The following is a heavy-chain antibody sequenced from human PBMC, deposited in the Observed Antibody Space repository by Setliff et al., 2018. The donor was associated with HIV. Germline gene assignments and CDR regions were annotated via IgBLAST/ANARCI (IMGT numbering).Heavy chain of an antibody. V-gene: IGHV4-59*08. CDR1: GASIRSDY. CDR2: SHYSGST. Sequence: SETLSLTCTVSGASIRSDYWSWIRQPPGKGLEWIGYSHYSGSTKYNPSLKSRVTISVDTSKNQFSLRLSSVTAADTAVYYCARRSAKSSFLYFDYWGQGTLVTVSS. D-gene: IGHD3-16*02. CDR3: ARRSAKSSFLYFDY. J-gene: IGHJ4*02.